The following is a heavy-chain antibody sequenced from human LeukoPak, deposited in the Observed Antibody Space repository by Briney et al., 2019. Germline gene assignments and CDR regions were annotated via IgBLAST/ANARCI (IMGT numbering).Heavy chain of an antibody. D-gene: IGHD2-2*02. V-gene: IGHV3-23*01. CDR1: GFTFRDYA. CDR2: IGGSGGST. J-gene: IGHJ4*02. CDR3: AKEGCTDTNCYINC. Sequence: PGGSLRLSCAASGFTFRDYAMSWVRQAPGKGLEWVSVIGGSGGSTYYADSVKGRFTISRGDSKNTLYLQMNSLRAEDTAVYHCAKEGCTDTNCYINCWGQGTLVTVSS.